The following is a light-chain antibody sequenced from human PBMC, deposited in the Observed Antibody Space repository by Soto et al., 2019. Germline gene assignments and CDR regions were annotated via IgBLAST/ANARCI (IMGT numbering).Light chain of an antibody. J-gene: IGLJ1*01. CDR1: SSDVGGYNY. Sequence: QPVLTQPPSASGSPGQSLTISCTGTSSDVGGYNYVSWYQHHPGKAPKLMIYEVSKRPSGVPDRFSGSKSGNTASLTVSGLQADDEADYYCSSDAGNDKYVFGSGTKVTVL. CDR2: EVS. CDR3: SSDAGNDKYV. V-gene: IGLV2-8*01.